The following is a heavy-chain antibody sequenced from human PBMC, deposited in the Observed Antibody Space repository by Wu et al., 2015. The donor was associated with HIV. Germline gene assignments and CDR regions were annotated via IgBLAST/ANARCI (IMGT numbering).Heavy chain of an antibody. D-gene: IGHD2-21*02. V-gene: IGHV1-18*01. CDR2: ISAYNGNT. J-gene: IGHJ6*02. CDR3: ARDAAPYCGGDCYSLTLPHYYYYGMDV. CDR1: VTPLPSYG. Sequence: QVQLVQSGAEVNEAWGLSEGLLARLLVTPLPSYGISWVRQAPGQGLEWMGWISAYNGNTNYAQKLQGRVTMTTDTSTSTAYMELRSLRSDDTAVYYCARDAAPYCGGDCYSLTLPHYYYYGMDVWGQGTTVTVSS.